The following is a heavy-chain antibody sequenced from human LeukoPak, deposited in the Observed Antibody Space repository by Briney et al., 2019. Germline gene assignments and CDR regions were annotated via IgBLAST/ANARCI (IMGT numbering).Heavy chain of an antibody. Sequence: SETLSLTCTVSGGSISSSSYYWGWIRQPPGKGLEWIGSIYYSGSTYYNPSLKSRVTISVDTSKNQFSLKLSSVTAADTAVYYCARWDYYDSSGYYEGKDAFDIWGQGTMVTVSS. V-gene: IGHV4-39*07. J-gene: IGHJ3*02. CDR2: IYYSGST. CDR1: GGSISSSSYY. CDR3: ARWDYYDSSGYYEGKDAFDI. D-gene: IGHD3-22*01.